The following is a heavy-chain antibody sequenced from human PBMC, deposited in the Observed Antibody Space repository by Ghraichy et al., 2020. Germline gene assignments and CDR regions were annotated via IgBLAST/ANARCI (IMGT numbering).Heavy chain of an antibody. CDR1: GYSFTSYD. D-gene: IGHD3-10*01. CDR3: VRLEVRGVIGP. V-gene: IGHV1-8*01. J-gene: IGHJ5*02. Sequence: ASVKVSCKASGYSFTSYDINWVRQVIGQGLEWMGWMNPNSGNTGYAQKFQGRVTMTRDTSISTAYMELSSLTSEDTAVYYCVRLEVRGVIGPWGQGTLVTVSS. CDR2: MNPNSGNT.